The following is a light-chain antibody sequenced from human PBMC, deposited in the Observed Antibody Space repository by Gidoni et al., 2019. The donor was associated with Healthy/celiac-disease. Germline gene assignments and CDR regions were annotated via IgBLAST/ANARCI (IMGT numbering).Light chain of an antibody. V-gene: IGKV3-15*01. CDR3: QQYNNWPPD. J-gene: IGKJ4*01. Sequence: EIVMTQSPATLSVSPGERATLSCRASQSVSSDLAWYQQKPGQAPRLLIDGASTRATGVPARFSGSGSGTEFTLTISSLQSEDFAVYYCQQYNNWPPDFGGGTKVDIK. CDR1: QSVSSD. CDR2: GAS.